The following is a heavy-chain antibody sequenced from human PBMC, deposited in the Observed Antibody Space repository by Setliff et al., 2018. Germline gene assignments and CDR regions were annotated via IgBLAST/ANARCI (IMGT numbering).Heavy chain of an antibody. D-gene: IGHD2-2*01. CDR1: GYTFTTYV. CDR2: INPDNGNT. V-gene: IGHV1-3*01. CDR3: ARQVYCSSLGCQFYSFYMDV. Sequence: ASVKVSCKASGYTFTTYVMHWVRQAPGQRLEWMGWINPDNGNTKYSQQFQGRVTITRDTSANTAYMELSSLRSEDTAVYYCARQVYCSSLGCQFYSFYMDVCGKGTTVTVSS. J-gene: IGHJ6*03.